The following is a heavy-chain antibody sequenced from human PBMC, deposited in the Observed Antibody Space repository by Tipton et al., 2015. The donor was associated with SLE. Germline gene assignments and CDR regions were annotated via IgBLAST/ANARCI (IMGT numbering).Heavy chain of an antibody. V-gene: IGHV3-30-3*01. D-gene: IGHD3-3*01. CDR3: ARVGYDFWSGYPL. CDR2: ISYDGSNK. Sequence: SLRLSCAASGFTFSSYAMHWVRQAPGKGLEWVAVISYDGSNKYYADSVKGRFTISRDNAKNSLYLQMNSLRAEDTAVYYCARVGYDFWSGYPLWGQGTLVTVSS. CDR1: GFTFSSYA. J-gene: IGHJ4*02.